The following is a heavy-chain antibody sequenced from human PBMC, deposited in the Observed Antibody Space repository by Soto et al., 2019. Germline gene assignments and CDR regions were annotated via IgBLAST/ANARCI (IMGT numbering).Heavy chain of an antibody. CDR1: GFTFSSYG. V-gene: IGHV3-30*18. CDR2: ISYDGSNK. CDR3: AKYLGVGVGGQVLLFDY. Sequence: PGWSLRLSCAASGFTFSSYGMHWVRQAPGKGLEWVAVISYDGSNKYYADSVKGRFTISRDNSKNTLYLQMNSLRAEDTAVYYYAKYLGVGVGGQVLLFDYWGWGARGIVSA. D-gene: IGHD6-19*01. J-gene: IGHJ4*02.